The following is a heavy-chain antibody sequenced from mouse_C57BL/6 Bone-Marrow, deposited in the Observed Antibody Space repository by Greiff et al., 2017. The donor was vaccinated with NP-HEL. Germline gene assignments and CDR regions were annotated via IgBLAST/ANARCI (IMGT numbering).Heavy chain of an antibody. D-gene: IGHD2-3*01. CDR2: IYPGDGDT. J-gene: IGHJ3*01. Sequence: QVQLQQSGAELVKSGSSVKISCKASGYAFSSYWMNWVKQRPGKGLEWIGQIYPGDGDTNYNGKFKGKATLTADKSSSTAYMQRSSLTSEDSAVYFCARNLWLLFAYWGQGTLVTVSA. CDR3: ARNLWLLFAY. CDR1: GYAFSSYW. V-gene: IGHV1-80*01.